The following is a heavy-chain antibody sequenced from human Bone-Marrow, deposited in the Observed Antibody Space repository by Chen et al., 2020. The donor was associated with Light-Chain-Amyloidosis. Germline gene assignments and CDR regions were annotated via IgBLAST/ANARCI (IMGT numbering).Heavy chain of an antibody. V-gene: IGHV3-23*01. J-gene: IGHJ4*02. D-gene: IGHD2-15*01. CDR3: AKSPPSVVAVFDH. Sequence: EVQLLESGGALVQPGGSLRLSCAASGFNFSAFAMTWVRQTPGKGLEWVSTLSATGKPTYYADSVKGRFTISRDNSNDTLYLQMNSLRAEDTARYFCAKSPPSVVAVFDHWGQGALVTVSS. CDR2: LSATGKPT. CDR1: GFNFSAFA.